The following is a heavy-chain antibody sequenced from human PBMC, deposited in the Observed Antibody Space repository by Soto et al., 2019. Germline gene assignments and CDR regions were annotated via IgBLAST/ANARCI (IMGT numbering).Heavy chain of an antibody. V-gene: IGHV3-48*03. J-gene: IGHJ5*02. D-gene: IGHD2-2*01. CDR3: ASQPAVWPFNWFDP. CDR2: ISSIGSTI. Sequence: GGSLRLSCAASGFAFSSFEMTWVRQAPGKGLEWVSYISSIGSTIYYADSVKGRFTISRDNAKNALYLQMNSLRAEDTAVYYCASQPAVWPFNWFDPWGQGTLVTVSS. CDR1: GFAFSSFE.